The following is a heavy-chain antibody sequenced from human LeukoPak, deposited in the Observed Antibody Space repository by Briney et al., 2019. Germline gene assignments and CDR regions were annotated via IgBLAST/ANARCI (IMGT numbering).Heavy chain of an antibody. V-gene: IGHV3-15*05. D-gene: IGHD5-12*01. J-gene: IGHJ4*02. CDR2: IKSKTDGGTT. CDR1: GFTFSNAW. CDR3: ARDRGYTQDY. Sequence: PGGSLRLSCAASGFTFSNAWMSWVRQAPGKGLEWVGRIKSKTDGGTTDYAAPVKGRFTISRDDSKNTLYLQMNSLRAEDTAVYYCARDRGYTQDYWGQGTLVTVSS.